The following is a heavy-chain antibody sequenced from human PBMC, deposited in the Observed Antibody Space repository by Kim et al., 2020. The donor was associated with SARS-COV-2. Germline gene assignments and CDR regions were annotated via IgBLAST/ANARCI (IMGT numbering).Heavy chain of an antibody. CDR2: IYYSGST. D-gene: IGHD3-22*01. CDR1: GGSISSGGYY. CDR3: ARDWKDTMIAAGGWLDP. Sequence: SETLSLTCTVSGGSISSGGYYWSWIRQHPGKGLEWIGYIYYSGSTYYNPSLKSRVTISVDTSKNQFSLKLSSVTAADTAVYYCARDWKDTMIAAGGWLDPWGQGTLVTVSS. V-gene: IGHV4-31*03. J-gene: IGHJ5*02.